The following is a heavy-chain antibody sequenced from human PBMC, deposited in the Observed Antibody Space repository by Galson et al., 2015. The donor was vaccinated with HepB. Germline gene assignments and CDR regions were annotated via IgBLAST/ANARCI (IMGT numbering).Heavy chain of an antibody. J-gene: IGHJ5*02. CDR1: GYTFTSYA. CDR2: INTNTGNP. V-gene: IGHV7-4-1*02. Sequence: SVKVSCKASGYTFTSYAMNWVRQAPGQGLEWMGWINTNTGNPTYAQGFTGRFVFSLDTSVSTAYLQISSLKAEDTAVYYCARLGYCSGGSCYPAENNWFDPWGQGTLVTVSS. D-gene: IGHD2-15*01. CDR3: ARLGYCSGGSCYPAENNWFDP.